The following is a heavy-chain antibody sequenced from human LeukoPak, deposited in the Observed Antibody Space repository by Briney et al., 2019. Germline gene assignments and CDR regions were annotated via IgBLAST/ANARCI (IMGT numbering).Heavy chain of an antibody. CDR3: AKGPLNTFGVDA. J-gene: IGHJ6*02. D-gene: IGHD1/OR15-1a*01. V-gene: IGHV3-23*01. CDR1: GFTFSNYA. Sequence: GGSLRLSCAASGFTFSNYAMNWVRQAPGKGLEWVSVISGSGSSTYYADSVKGRFTISRDNSKNTLHLQMNSLRAEDTAVYYCAKGPLNTFGVDAWGHGTTVTVSS. CDR2: ISGSGSST.